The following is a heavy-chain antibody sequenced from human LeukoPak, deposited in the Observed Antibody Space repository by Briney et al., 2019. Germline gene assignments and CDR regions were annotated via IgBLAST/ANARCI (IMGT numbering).Heavy chain of an antibody. CDR3: ARSEDYYDSSGHNWFDP. D-gene: IGHD3-22*01. J-gene: IGHJ5*02. CDR1: GGSISSSSYY. CDR2: IYHSGST. V-gene: IGHV4-39*07. Sequence: PSETLSLTCTVSGGSISSSSYYWGWIRQPPGKGLEWIGSIYHSGSTYYNPSLKSRVTISVDTSKNQFSLKLSSVTAADTAVYYCARSEDYYDSSGHNWFDPWGQGTLVTVSS.